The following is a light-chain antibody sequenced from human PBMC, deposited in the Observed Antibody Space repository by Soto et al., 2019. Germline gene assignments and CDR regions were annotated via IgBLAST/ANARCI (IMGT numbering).Light chain of an antibody. J-gene: IGLJ1*01. Sequence: QSALTQPASVSGSPGQSITISCTGTSSDIGGYNFVSWYQQHSGKAPKLMIFEVSDRPSGVSNRFAGSKSGNTASLTISGLQAEDEADYYCSSYTSGSTSYVFGTGTKLTVL. V-gene: IGLV2-14*01. CDR3: SSYTSGSTSYV. CDR1: SSDIGGYNF. CDR2: EVS.